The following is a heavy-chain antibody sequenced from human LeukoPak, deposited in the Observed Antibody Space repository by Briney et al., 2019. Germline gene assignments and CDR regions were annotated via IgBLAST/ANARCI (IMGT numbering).Heavy chain of an antibody. V-gene: IGHV4-39*07. D-gene: IGHD3-10*01. J-gene: IGHJ4*02. CDR2: IYYSGSA. Sequence: SETLSLTCIVSGGSINTHNYYWAWIRQSPGGGLEWIGTIYYSGSAYYNPSLKSRVTLLIDTSKNQFSLGLSSVTAADTAIYYCARDKNYYGSGSYYSADFDFWGQGTLVTVSS. CDR1: GGSINTHNYY. CDR3: ARDKNYYGSGSYYSADFDF.